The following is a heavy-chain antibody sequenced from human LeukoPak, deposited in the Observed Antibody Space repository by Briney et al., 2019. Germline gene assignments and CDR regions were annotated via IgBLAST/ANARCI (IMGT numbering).Heavy chain of an antibody. CDR2: ISVSGVSS. CDR3: AKKVGNDYGGRSFDH. D-gene: IGHD4-23*01. Sequence: GGSLRLSGAASGFTFSSYVMSWVRQAPGKGLEWVSAISVSGVSSDYADSVKGRFTNSRDNSKNTLYLQMKSLRAEDTAIYYCAKKVGNDYGGRSFDHWGQGTLVTVSS. V-gene: IGHV3-23*01. CDR1: GFTFSSYV. J-gene: IGHJ4*02.